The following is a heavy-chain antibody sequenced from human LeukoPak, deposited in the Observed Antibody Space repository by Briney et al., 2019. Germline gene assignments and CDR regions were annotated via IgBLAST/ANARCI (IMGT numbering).Heavy chain of an antibody. CDR1: GGSFSGYY. CDR3: ARGRSTSYYYYYMDV. D-gene: IGHD2-2*01. V-gene: IGHV4-34*01. J-gene: IGHJ6*03. Sequence: SETLSLTCAVYGGSFSGYYWSWIRPPPGKGLEWIGEINHSGSTNYNPSLKSRVTISVDTSKNQFSLKLSSVTAADTAVYYCARGRSTSYYYYYMDVWGQGTTVTVSS. CDR2: INHSGST.